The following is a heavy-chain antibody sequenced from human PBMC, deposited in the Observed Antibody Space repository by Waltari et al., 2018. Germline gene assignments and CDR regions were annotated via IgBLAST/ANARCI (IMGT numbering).Heavy chain of an antibody. J-gene: IGHJ3*02. Sequence: QVQLQQWGAGLLKPSETLSLTCAVYGGSFSGYYWSWIRQPPGKGLEGIGEINHSGSTNYNPSLKSRVTISVDTSKNQFSLKLSSVTAADTAVYYCARAIRYHRAFDIWGQGTMVTVSS. V-gene: IGHV4-34*01. D-gene: IGHD3-9*01. CDR3: ARAIRYHRAFDI. CDR2: INHSGST. CDR1: GGSFSGYY.